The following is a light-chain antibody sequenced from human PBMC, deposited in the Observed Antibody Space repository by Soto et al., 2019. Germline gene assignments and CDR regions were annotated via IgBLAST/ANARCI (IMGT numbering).Light chain of an antibody. J-gene: IGKJ1*01. CDR3: QQYKRHPVT. V-gene: IGKV1-5*01. CDR2: DAS. CDR1: QRIPRL. Sequence: DIQMTQSPSTLSASVGDRVTITCRASQRIPRLLAWYQQKRGNAPKPLIYDASTLQSWVPSRFSGSGSGTEFTRTISSLQPEDFATYYCQQYKRHPVTFGQGTKVDIK.